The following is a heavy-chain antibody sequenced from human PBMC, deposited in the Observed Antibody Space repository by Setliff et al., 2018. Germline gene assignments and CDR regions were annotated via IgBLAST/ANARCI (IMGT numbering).Heavy chain of an antibody. D-gene: IGHD6-19*01. V-gene: IGHV4-4*02. J-gene: IGHJ6*02. CDR3: ARVSQYSSGWYYYYYYGMDV. CDR2: IYHSGST. Sequence: LSLTCAVSGGSISSSNWWSWVRQPPGKGLEWIGEIYHSGSTNYNPSLKSRVTISVDKSKNQFSLKLSSVTAADTAVYYCARVSQYSSGWYYYYYYGMDVWGQGTTVTVSS. CDR1: GGSISSSNW.